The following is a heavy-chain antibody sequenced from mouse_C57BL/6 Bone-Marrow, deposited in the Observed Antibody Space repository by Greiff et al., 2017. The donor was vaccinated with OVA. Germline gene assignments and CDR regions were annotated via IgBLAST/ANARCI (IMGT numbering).Heavy chain of an antibody. Sequence: EVQVVESGGDLVKPGGSLKLSCAASGFTFSSYGMSWVRQTPDKRLEWVATISSGGSYTYYPDSVKGRFTISRDNAKNTLYLQMSSLKSEDPAMYYCARRGYYGSPFAYWGQGTLVTVSA. V-gene: IGHV5-6*01. CDR2: ISSGGSYT. CDR1: GFTFSSYG. J-gene: IGHJ3*01. D-gene: IGHD1-1*01. CDR3: ARRGYYGSPFAY.